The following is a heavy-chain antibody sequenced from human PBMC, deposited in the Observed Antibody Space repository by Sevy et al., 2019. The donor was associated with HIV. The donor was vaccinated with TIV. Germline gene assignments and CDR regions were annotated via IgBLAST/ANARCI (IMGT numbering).Heavy chain of an antibody. Sequence: LSLTCAASGFTSSNYSMTWVRQAPGKGLEWVAFISSSSSEIYYADSVKGRFTISRDNAKNSLYLQMNSLRAEDTAMYYCAREVCSATTCPIQTGAQNWGQGTLVTVSS. CDR2: ISSSSSEI. CDR3: AREVCSATTCPIQTGAQN. V-gene: IGHV3-21*05. CDR1: GFTSSNYS. D-gene: IGHD2-2*01. J-gene: IGHJ4*02.